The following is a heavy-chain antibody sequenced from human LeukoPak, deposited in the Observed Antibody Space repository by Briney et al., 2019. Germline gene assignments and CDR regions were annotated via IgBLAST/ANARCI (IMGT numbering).Heavy chain of an antibody. CDR3: ARIGSGSPLGY. V-gene: IGHV3-30*04. J-gene: IGHJ4*02. CDR2: ISYDGSNK. CDR1: GFTFSSYA. D-gene: IGHD3-10*01. Sequence: PGGSLRLSCAASGFTFSSYAMHWARQAPGKGLEWVAVISYDGSNKYYADSVKGRFTISRDNSKNTLYLQMNSLRAEDTAVYYCARIGSGSPLGYWGQGTLVTVSS.